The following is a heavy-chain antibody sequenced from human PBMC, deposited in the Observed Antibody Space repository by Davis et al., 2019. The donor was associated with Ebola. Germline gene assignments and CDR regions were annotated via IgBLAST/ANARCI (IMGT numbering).Heavy chain of an antibody. CDR3: ATTYSSSFPY. V-gene: IGHV4-59*01. J-gene: IGHJ4*02. CDR2: IYYSGTA. D-gene: IGHD6-6*01. CDR1: GASIGSYY. Sequence: SETLSLTCSVSGASIGSYYWSWIRQSPGKGLEWIGYIYYSGTANYNPSLKSRATISVDTSKNQFSLQLTSVTAADTAAYYCATTYSSSFPYWGQGTLVTVSS.